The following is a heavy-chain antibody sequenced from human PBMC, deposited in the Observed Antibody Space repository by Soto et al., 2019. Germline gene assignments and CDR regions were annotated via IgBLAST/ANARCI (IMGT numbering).Heavy chain of an antibody. V-gene: IGHV1-69*13. D-gene: IGHD2-8*01. J-gene: IGHJ6*02. CDR2: IIPIFGTA. CDR1: GGTFSSYA. Sequence: SVKVSCKTSGGTFSSYAISWVRQAPGQGLEWMGGIIPIFGTANYAQKFQGRVTITADESTSTAYMELSSLRSEDTAVYYCARLSRGADIVLMVYARPLYYYYGMDVRDQVTTVTFSS. CDR3: ARLSRGADIVLMVYARPLYYYYGMDV.